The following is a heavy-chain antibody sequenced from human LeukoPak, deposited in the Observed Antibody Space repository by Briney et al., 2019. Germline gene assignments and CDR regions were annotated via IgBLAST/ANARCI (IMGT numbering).Heavy chain of an antibody. J-gene: IGHJ4*02. Sequence: SETLSLTCAVYGGSFSGYYWSWIRQPPGKGLEWIGEINHSGSTNYNPSLKSRVTISVDTSKNQFSLKLSSVTAADTAVYYCARDSGYSSGGSWGQGTLVTVSS. CDR3: ARDSGYSSGGS. V-gene: IGHV4-34*01. CDR1: GGSFSGYY. CDR2: INHSGST. D-gene: IGHD6-19*01.